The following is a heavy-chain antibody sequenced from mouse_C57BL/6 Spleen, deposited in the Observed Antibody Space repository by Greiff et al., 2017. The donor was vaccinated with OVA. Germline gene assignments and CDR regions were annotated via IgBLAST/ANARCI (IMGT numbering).Heavy chain of an antibody. CDR2: INPNNGGT. CDR3: ARTLQYYFDY. V-gene: IGHV1-26*01. D-gene: IGHD2-10*01. J-gene: IGHJ2*01. CDR1: GYTFTDYY. Sequence: EVQLQQSGPELVKPGASVKISCKASGYTFTDYYMNWVKQSHGKSLEWIGDINPNNGGTSYNQKFKGKATLTVDKSSSTAYMELRSLTSEDSAVYYCARTLQYYFDYWGQGTTLTVSS.